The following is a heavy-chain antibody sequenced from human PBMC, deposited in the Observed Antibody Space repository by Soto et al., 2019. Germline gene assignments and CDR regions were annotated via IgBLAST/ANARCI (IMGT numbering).Heavy chain of an antibody. CDR1: GYTFSNYA. CDR2: ISASTRNT. Sequence: QVQLVQSGGEVKKPGASVKVSCQASGYTFSNYAISRVRQAPGQGLEWMGWISASTRNTDQAQNFQGRVIMTLDTSTNTAYMELRSLRSDDTAVYYCVRCYCSVGSFYACWHFDLWGRGTLVTVSS. D-gene: IGHD2-15*01. V-gene: IGHV1-18*01. CDR3: VRCYCSVGSFYACWHFDL. J-gene: IGHJ2*01.